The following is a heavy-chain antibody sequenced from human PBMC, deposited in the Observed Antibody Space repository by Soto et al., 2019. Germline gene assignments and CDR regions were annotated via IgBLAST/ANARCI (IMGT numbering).Heavy chain of an antibody. CDR1: GYSVSSYW. CDR2: IYPGDSDT. V-gene: IGHV5-51*01. D-gene: IGHD3-10*01. J-gene: IGHJ6*03. Sequence: GASVQSSCKGSGYSVSSYWIGWVRQMPGKGLEWMGIIYPGDSDTRYSPSFQGQVTISADKSISTAYLQWSSLKASDTAMYYCARRVGAEGSYYMDVWGKGTTVTVS. CDR3: ARRVGAEGSYYMDV.